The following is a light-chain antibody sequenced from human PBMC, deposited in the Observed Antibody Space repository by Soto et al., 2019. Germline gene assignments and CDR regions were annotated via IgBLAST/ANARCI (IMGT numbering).Light chain of an antibody. J-gene: IGLJ2*01. CDR1: SSDVGTSKY. Sequence: QSALTQPPSASGSPGQSVTISCTGTSSDVGTSKYVSWYRQHPGKAPKLLIYEVNKRPSGVPDRFSGSKSGSTASLTVSGXXXXXEADYYCSSSAGTKNMVFGGGTKLTVL. CDR3: SSSAGTKNMV. CDR2: EVN. V-gene: IGLV2-8*01.